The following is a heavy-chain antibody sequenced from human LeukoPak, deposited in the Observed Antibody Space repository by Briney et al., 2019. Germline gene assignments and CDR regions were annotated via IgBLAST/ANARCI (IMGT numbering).Heavy chain of an antibody. Sequence: SQTLSLTCTVSGGSLSSGDYYWSWLRQPPGTGLEWIGYIYYSGSTYYNPSLKSRVTISVDTSKNQFSLKLSSVTAADTAVYYCARAPRAIQLWLHLSYFDYWGQGTLVTVSS. V-gene: IGHV4-30-4*01. CDR3: ARAPRAIQLWLHLSYFDY. CDR1: GGSLSSGDYY. J-gene: IGHJ4*02. D-gene: IGHD5-18*01. CDR2: IYYSGST.